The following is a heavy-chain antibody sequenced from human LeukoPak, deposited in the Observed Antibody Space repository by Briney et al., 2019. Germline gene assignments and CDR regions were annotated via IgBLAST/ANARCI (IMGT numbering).Heavy chain of an antibody. CDR1: GGSINSYY. CDR3: ASTCLTYYYDSSGYCVDY. J-gene: IGHJ4*02. CDR2: INHSGST. Sequence: SETLSLTCTVSGGSINSYYWSWIRQPPGKGLEWIGEINHSGSTNYNPSLKSRVTISVDTSKNQFSLKLSSVTAADTAVYYCASTCLTYYYDSSGYCVDYWGQGTLVTVSS. V-gene: IGHV4-34*01. D-gene: IGHD3-22*01.